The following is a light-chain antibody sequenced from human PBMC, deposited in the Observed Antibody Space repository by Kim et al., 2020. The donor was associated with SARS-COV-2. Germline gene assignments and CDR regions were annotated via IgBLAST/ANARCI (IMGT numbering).Light chain of an antibody. CDR1: RSVSIY. CDR3: QHYNTWPPT. J-gene: IGKJ2*01. CDR2: SAS. Sequence: SVAPEERATLSRRASRSVSIYVAWYQQRPGQAPRVLIYSASSRASDVPVRFSGSGSGTEFTLTISSLQSEDFAVYFCQHYNTWPPTLGQGTKLEI. V-gene: IGKV3-15*01.